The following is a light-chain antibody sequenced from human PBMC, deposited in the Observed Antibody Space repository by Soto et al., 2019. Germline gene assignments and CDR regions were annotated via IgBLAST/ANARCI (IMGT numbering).Light chain of an antibody. CDR1: SSDVGGYNY. CDR2: EVS. V-gene: IGLV2-14*01. J-gene: IGLJ3*02. Sequence: QSALTQPASVSGSPGQSMTISCTGTSSDVGGYNYVSWYQQHPGKSPKLMIYEVSKRPAGVPNRFSGSKSGNTASLTISGLQAEDEADYDCSSYTASSPHWVFGGGTKLTVL. CDR3: SSYTASSPHWV.